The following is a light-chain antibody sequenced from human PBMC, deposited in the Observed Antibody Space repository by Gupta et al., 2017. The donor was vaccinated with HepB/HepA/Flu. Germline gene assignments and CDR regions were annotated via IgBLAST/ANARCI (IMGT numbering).Light chain of an antibody. Sequence: IVMTQSPQSLAVFLGERATINCRTSQSVFYNSNKKNYLAGYQQKPGHPPKLLISWASTRESGVPDRFSGSGSGTDCTLTISRLQAEDVAVYFCHQYYTVTLTFGQGTKLEVK. J-gene: IGKJ2*01. CDR1: QSVFYNSNKKNY. V-gene: IGKV4-1*01. CDR3: HQYYTVTLT. CDR2: WAS.